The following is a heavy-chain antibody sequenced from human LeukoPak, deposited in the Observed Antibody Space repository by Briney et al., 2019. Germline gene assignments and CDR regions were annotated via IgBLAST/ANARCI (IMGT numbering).Heavy chain of an antibody. CDR1: GDSISSSNW. V-gene: IGHV4-4*02. D-gene: IGHD3-10*01. CDR2: IYHSGST. Sequence: SETLSLTCAVSGDSISSSNWWSWVRQPPGEGLEWIGEIYHSGSTNYNPPLKSRVTISVDTSKNQFSLKLSSVTAADTAVYYCARHPYYYGSGEVSYYFDYWGQGTLVTVSS. J-gene: IGHJ4*02. CDR3: ARHPYYYGSGEVSYYFDY.